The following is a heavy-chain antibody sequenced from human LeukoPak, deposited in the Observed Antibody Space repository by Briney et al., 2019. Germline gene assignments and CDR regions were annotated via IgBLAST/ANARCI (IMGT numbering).Heavy chain of an antibody. CDR2: ISWNSGSI. J-gene: IGHJ4*02. CDR3: AKDLVLGGTTGFDY. D-gene: IGHD3-16*01. V-gene: IGHV3-9*01. Sequence: PGGSLRLSCAASGFTFDDYAMHWVRHAPGKGLEWVSGISWNSGSIGYADSVKGRFTISRDNAKNSLYPQMNSLRAEDTALYYCAKDLVLGGTTGFDYWGQGTLVTVSS. CDR1: GFTFDDYA.